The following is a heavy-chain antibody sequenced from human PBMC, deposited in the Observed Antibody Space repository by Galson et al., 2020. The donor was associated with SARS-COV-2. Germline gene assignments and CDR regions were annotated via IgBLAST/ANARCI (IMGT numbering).Heavy chain of an antibody. CDR1: GASIRSYT. J-gene: IGHJ4*02. CDR2: IYNSVTT. CDR3: AKSHRDDYRLFDS. D-gene: IGHD4-4*01. V-gene: IGHV4-59*01. Sequence: SQTLSLTCTVSGASIRSYTWNWIRQPPGKGLEWIGHIYNSVTTSYSPALTSRVTISVDTSKNQFSLKLSSVTAADTAVYFCAKSHRDDYRLFDSWGQGTLVTVSS.